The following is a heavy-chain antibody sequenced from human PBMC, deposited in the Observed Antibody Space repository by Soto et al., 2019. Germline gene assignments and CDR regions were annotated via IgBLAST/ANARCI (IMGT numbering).Heavy chain of an antibody. Sequence: EQLVESGGGLVQPGGSLRLSCGASGFTFRSYWMSWVRQAPGKGLEWVANINRDGSEKYHADPVKGRFTISSDNAKNPMFPQMNSLRAEDTAVYYCARVDCVGAGCPTYYYYGVDVWGQGTTVTVSS. D-gene: IGHD2-21*01. V-gene: IGHV3-7*01. J-gene: IGHJ6*02. CDR2: INRDGSEK. CDR3: ARVDCVGAGCPTYYYYGVDV. CDR1: GFTFRSYW.